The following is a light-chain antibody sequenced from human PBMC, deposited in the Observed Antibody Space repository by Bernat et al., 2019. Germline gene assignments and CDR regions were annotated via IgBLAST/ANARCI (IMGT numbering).Light chain of an antibody. CDR3: QQYFSSPYT. CDR2: SAS. CDR1: QTFSSSY. V-gene: IGKV3-20*01. Sequence: DIVLTQSPGTLSLSVGEGATLSCRASQTFSSSYLAWYQQKPGQAPRLLIYSASIRASGIPDRFSGSGSGTDFTLTVSRLDPEDSAVYYCQQYFSSPYTFGGGTKVEIK. J-gene: IGKJ4*01.